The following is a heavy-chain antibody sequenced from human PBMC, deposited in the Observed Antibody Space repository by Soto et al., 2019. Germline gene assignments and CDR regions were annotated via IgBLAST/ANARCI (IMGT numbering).Heavy chain of an antibody. Sequence: DVQLLESGGGLVQRGGSLRLSRSASGFPFSTFGIAWVRPAPGKGLEWVSYGGSGGSTYYADSVKGRFTISRDNSKNTLYLQMNSLRAEDTAVYYCVKFRGRAYHYYYMDVWGNGTTVTVSS. CDR3: VKFRGRAYHYYYMDV. CDR1: GFPFSTFG. V-gene: IGHV3-23*01. CDR2: GGSGGST. D-gene: IGHD3-16*01. J-gene: IGHJ6*03.